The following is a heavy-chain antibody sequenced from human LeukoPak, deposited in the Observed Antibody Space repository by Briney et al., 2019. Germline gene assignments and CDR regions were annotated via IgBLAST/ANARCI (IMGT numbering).Heavy chain of an antibody. CDR1: GFTFSSYG. D-gene: IGHD3-10*01. CDR3: AKNYGSGSSVKYYYYMDV. V-gene: IGHV3-23*01. Sequence: GGSLRLSCAASGFTFSSYGMSWVRQAPKKGLEWVSVISASGGSTNYADSVKGRFTISRDNSKNTLYLQMNSLRAEDSAVYYCAKNYGSGSSVKYYYYMDVWGKGTTVTVSS. CDR2: ISASGGST. J-gene: IGHJ6*03.